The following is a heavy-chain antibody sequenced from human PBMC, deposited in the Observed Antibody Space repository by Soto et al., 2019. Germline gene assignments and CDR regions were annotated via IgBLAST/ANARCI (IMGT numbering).Heavy chain of an antibody. CDR2: IKQDESEK. CDR1: GLTFTDYW. D-gene: IGHD1-1*01. CDR3: ARSGDNYNRLDY. J-gene: IGHJ4*02. V-gene: IGHV3-7*01. Sequence: GGSLRLSCVTYGLTFTDYWMSWVRQAPGKGLEWVANIKQDESEKNYLDSVKGRFTISRDNTKNSLYLQMNSLRAEDTAVYYCARSGDNYNRLDYWGQGTPVTVSS.